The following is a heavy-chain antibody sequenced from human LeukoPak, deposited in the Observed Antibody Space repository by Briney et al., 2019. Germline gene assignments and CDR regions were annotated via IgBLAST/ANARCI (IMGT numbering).Heavy chain of an antibody. Sequence: GGSLRLSCAASGFTVSSNYMSWVRQAPGKGLEWVSVIYSGGDTYYADSVKGRFTISRDNSKNTLYLQMKSLRAEDTAVYYCARDSGRFDVFDIWGQGTMVTVSS. CDR2: IYSGGDT. J-gene: IGHJ3*02. CDR3: ARDSGRFDVFDI. D-gene: IGHD3-10*01. CDR1: GFTVSSNY. V-gene: IGHV3-53*01.